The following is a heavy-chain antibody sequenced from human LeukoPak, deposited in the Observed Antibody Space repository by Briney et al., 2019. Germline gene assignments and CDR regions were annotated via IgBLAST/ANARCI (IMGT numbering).Heavy chain of an antibody. CDR2: IWYDGSKK. Sequence: GGSLRLSCKASGFTFSSHGMSWVRQAPGKGLEWVAVIWYDGSKKYYADSVKGRFTISRDNSKNTLYLQMNSLRAEDTAVYYCARDSLATIDYWGQGTLVTVSS. D-gene: IGHD5-12*01. CDR3: ARDSLATIDY. V-gene: IGHV3-33*01. J-gene: IGHJ4*02. CDR1: GFTFSSHG.